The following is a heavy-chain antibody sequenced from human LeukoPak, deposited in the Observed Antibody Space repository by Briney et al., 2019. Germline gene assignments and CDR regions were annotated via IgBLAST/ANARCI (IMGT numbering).Heavy chain of an antibody. CDR2: IKQDGSEK. Sequence: GGSLRLSCTASGFAFSDYWMSWVRQAPGKGLEWVANIKQDGSEKYYVDSVRGRFTISRDNAKNSLYLQIDSLRAEDTAVYYCARGWSFGGDYPYWGQGTLVTVSS. CDR3: ARGWSFGGDYPY. V-gene: IGHV3-7*04. D-gene: IGHD4-17*01. CDR1: GFAFSDYW. J-gene: IGHJ4*02.